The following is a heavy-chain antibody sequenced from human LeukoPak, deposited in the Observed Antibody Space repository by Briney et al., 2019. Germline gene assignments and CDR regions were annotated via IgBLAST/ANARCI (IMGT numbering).Heavy chain of an antibody. J-gene: IGHJ6*02. CDR3: ARDWGSWEYQLLRPDVPGYYYYGMDV. CDR1: GGSISSYY. CDR2: IYTSGST. V-gene: IGHV4-4*07. Sequence: KPSETLSLTCTVSGGSISSYYWSWIRQPAGKGLEWIGRIYTSGSTNYNPSLKSRVTMSVDTSKNQFSLKLSSVTAADTAVYYCARDWGSWEYQLLRPDVPGYYYYGMDVWGQGTTVTVSS. D-gene: IGHD2-2*01.